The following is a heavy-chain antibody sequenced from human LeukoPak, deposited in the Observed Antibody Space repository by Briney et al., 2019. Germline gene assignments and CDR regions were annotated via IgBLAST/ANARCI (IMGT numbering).Heavy chain of an antibody. Sequence: SETLSLTCTVSGGSISSYYWSWIRQPPGKGLEWIGRIYTSGSTNYNPSLKSRVTMSVDTSKNQFSLKLSSVTAADTAVYYCARDRLKSAAGTVYYGMDVWGQGTTVTVSS. CDR1: GGSISSYY. CDR2: IYTSGST. V-gene: IGHV4-4*07. D-gene: IGHD6-13*01. CDR3: ARDRLKSAAGTVYYGMDV. J-gene: IGHJ6*02.